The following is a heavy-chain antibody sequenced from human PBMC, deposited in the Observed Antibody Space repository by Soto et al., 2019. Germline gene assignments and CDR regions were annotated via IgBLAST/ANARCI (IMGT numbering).Heavy chain of an antibody. CDR3: ARFWSDY. V-gene: IGHV3-48*03. CDR1: GFTLSSYE. J-gene: IGHJ4*02. D-gene: IGHD3-3*01. CDR2: ISAGGDAI. Sequence: GGSLRLSCAASGFTLSSYEMNWVRQAPGKGLEWLSFISAGGDAIYYADSVKGRFTISRDNAKNSLYLQMNSLRAEDTAVYYCARFWSDYWGQGTLVTVSS.